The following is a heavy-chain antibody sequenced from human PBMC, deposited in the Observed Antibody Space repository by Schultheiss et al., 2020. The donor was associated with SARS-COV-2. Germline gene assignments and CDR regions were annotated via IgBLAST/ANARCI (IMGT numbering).Heavy chain of an antibody. CDR3: ARDLLGNYYYGMDV. J-gene: IGHJ6*02. CDR2: ISSSGSTI. V-gene: IGHV3-11*01. D-gene: IGHD7-27*01. CDR1: GFTFNDYY. Sequence: GGSLRLSCAASGFTFNDYYMSWIRQAPGKGLEWVSYISSSGSTIYYADSVKGRFTISRDNAKNSLYLQMNSLRAEDTAVYYCARDLLGNYYYGMDVWGQGTTVTVSS.